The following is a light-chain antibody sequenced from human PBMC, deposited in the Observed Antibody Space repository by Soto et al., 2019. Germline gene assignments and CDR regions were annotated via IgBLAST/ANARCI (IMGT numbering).Light chain of an antibody. CDR3: QQYNNWPRA. V-gene: IGKV3-15*01. J-gene: IGKJ1*01. CDR1: QSVDRR. CDR2: GAS. Sequence: LAQSPASLSLSLGGRVTVSCRASQSVDRRLAWYQQKPGQAPSLLIFGASTRATGIPARFSGSGSGTEFTLTISSLQSEDFAVYYCQQYNNWPRAFGQGTKVDI.